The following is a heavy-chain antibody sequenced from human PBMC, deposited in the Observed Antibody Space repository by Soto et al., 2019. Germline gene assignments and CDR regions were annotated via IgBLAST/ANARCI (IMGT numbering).Heavy chain of an antibody. Sequence: ASVKVSCKASGYTFTSYGISWVRQAPGQGLEWMGWISAYNGNTNYAQKLQGRVTMTTDTSTSTAYMELRSLRSDDTAVYYCARKGLRYYYDSSGYYDPWGQGTLVTVYS. V-gene: IGHV1-18*01. J-gene: IGHJ5*02. CDR2: ISAYNGNT. D-gene: IGHD3-22*01. CDR1: GYTFTSYG. CDR3: ARKGLRYYYDSSGYYDP.